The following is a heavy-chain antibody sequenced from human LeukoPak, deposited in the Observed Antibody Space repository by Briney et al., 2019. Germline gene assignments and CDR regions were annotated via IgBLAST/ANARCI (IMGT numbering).Heavy chain of an antibody. CDR2: MHYSGTT. V-gene: IGHV4-59*08. D-gene: IGHD3-22*01. CDR3: ASQFYYDSRGYPAFYY. CDR1: GGSITDYY. J-gene: IGHJ4*02. Sequence: PSETLSLTCSVTGGSITDYYWSWIRQPPGKGMERIGDMHYSGTTIYNPSLKSRVTMSVDTSKKQFSLKLSSVTASDTAVYYCASQFYYDSRGYPAFYYWGQGTLVTVSS.